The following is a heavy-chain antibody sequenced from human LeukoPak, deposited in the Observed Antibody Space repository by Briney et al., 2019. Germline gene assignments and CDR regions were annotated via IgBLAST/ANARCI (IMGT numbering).Heavy chain of an antibody. CDR2: TYYRSKWYN. CDR3: ARGTLYSSSWYDYMDV. Sequence: KISQTLSLTCAISGDGVSSNSAAWNWIRQSPSRGLEWLGRTYYRSKWYNDYAVSVKSRITINPDTSKNQFSLQLNSVTPEDTAVYYCARGTLYSSSWYDYMDVWGKGTTVTVSS. CDR1: GDGVSSNSAA. D-gene: IGHD6-13*01. J-gene: IGHJ6*03. V-gene: IGHV6-1*01.